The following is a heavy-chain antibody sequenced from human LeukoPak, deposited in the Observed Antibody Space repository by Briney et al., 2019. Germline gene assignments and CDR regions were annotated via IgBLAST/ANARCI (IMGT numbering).Heavy chain of an antibody. CDR1: GGSFSGYY. J-gene: IGHJ4*02. CDR3: ARRRTYGSGSSDY. Sequence: SETLSLTCAVYGGSFSGYYWSWIRQPPGKGLEWIGEINHSGSTSYNPSLKSRVTISVDTSKNQFSLKLSSVTAADTAVYYCARRRTYGSGSSDYWGQGTLVTVSS. D-gene: IGHD3-10*01. CDR2: INHSGST. V-gene: IGHV4-34*01.